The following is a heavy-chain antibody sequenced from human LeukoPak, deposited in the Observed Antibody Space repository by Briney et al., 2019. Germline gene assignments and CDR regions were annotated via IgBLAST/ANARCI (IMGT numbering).Heavy chain of an antibody. V-gene: IGHV3-72*01. CDR2: IRRKRQSYST. CDR1: GFTFSDYI. CDR3: SRDGGASDESAFDF. Sequence: GGSLRLSWEASGFTFSDYILAWVRQAPGKGLEWVGRIRRKRQSYSTEYAASVKGRFTISRDDSKNSLFLDMNSLKTEDTAVYHCSRDGGASDESAFDFCGRGTMVTVSS. J-gene: IGHJ3*01. D-gene: IGHD3-16*01.